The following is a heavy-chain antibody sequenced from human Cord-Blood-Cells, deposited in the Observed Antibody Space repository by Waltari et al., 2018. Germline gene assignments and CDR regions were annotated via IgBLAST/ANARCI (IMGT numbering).Heavy chain of an antibody. CDR1: GFTFSSYW. CDR3: ARVGGW. V-gene: IGHV3-74*01. Sequence: EVQLVESGGGLVQPGGSLRLSCAASGFTFSSYWMHWVRQAPGKGLVWVSRINSEGRSTAYADSGKGRFTISRDNAKNTRYLQMNRLRAEDTAVYYCARVGGWWGQGTLVTVSS. D-gene: IGHD3-16*01. CDR2: INSEGRST. J-gene: IGHJ4*02.